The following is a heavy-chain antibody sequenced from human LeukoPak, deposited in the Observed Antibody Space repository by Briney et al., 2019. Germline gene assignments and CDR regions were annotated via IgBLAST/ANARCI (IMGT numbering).Heavy chain of an antibody. CDR1: GGSISSYY. CDR2: IYYSGNT. V-gene: IGHV4-59*01. CDR3: AREIHYYGSGSYEY. D-gene: IGHD3-10*01. Sequence: SETLSLTRTVSGGSISSYYWSWFRQPPGKGLEWIAYIYYSGNTDYNPSLKSRVTISLDTSKNQFSLRLNSVTAADTAVYYCAREIHYYGSGSYEYWGQGTQVTVSA. J-gene: IGHJ4*02.